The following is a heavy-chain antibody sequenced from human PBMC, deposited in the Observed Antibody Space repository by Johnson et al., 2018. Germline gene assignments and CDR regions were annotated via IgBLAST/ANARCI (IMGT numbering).Heavy chain of an antibody. CDR3: PRADTGARYMDV. J-gene: IGHJ6*03. CDR2: ISYDGYNK. Sequence: QVQLVEAGGGVVQHGRSLRLSCAVSGFTLSSYAMHWVRQAPGKGLEWVAVISYDGYNKYYAESVKGRFTISRDKSKNTLYLQRNSLRAEDTAVYYCPRADTGARYMDVWVKGTTVTVSS. CDR1: GFTLSSYA. D-gene: IGHD1-14*01. V-gene: IGHV3-30-3*01.